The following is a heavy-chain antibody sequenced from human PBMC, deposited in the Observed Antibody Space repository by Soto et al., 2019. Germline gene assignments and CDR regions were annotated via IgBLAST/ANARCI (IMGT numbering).Heavy chain of an antibody. CDR1: GFTFSSYG. D-gene: IGHD6-19*01. CDR3: VKDGSSGWPYFYDMDV. Sequence: PGWSLRLSCAASGFTFSSYGVHWVRQDPGKGLEWVAVISYDGRNKYYADAVKGRFTISRDNSKNTLYLQMSSLRAEDTAVYYCVKDGSSGWPYFYDMDVWGQGTTGTVSS. CDR2: ISYDGRNK. V-gene: IGHV3-30*18. J-gene: IGHJ6*02.